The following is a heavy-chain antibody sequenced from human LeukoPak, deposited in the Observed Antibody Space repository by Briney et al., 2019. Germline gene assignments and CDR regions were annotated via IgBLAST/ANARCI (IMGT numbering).Heavy chain of an antibody. D-gene: IGHD2-15*01. CDR2: INPNSGGT. J-gene: IGHJ4*02. V-gene: IGHV1-2*02. CDR3: AKDRYCSGGSCYFADY. CDR1: GYTFTGYY. Sequence: ASVKVSCKASGYTFTGYYMHWVRQAPGQGLEWMGWINPNSGGTNYAQKFQGRVTMTRDTSISTAYMELSRLRSDDTAVYYCAKDRYCSGGSCYFADYWGQGTLVTVSS.